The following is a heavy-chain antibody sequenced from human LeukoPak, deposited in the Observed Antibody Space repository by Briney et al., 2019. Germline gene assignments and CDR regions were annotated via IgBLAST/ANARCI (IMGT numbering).Heavy chain of an antibody. CDR1: GGSIRNNY. V-gene: IGHV4-59*08. CDR2: IHSSGST. D-gene: IGHD1-26*01. CDR3: ARHGLKLVGASKIYFDN. J-gene: IGHJ4*02. Sequence: NPSDTLSLTCSVSGGSIRNNYWSWIRQSPEKGRECIGYIHSSGSTDYNPSFKSRVVVSVATSKNQSSLKLYSVTAADTAVYNCARHGLKLVGASKIYFDNWGQGTLVTVSS.